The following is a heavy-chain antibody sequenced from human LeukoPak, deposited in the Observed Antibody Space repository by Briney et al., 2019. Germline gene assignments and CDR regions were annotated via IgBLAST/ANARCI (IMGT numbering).Heavy chain of an antibody. D-gene: IGHD4-23*01. Sequence: ASVNVSCKTSGYTFTNYGMHWVRQAPRQSPEWMGWINTGKGNSKSSQKFQDRVTLTRDTSASTAYMELSSLRSEDTAVYYCARTQGVYYGGNSGAFDIWGRGQWSPSLQ. V-gene: IGHV1-3*04. CDR2: INTGKGNS. J-gene: IGHJ3*02. CDR1: GYTFTNYG. CDR3: ARTQGVYYGGNSGAFDI.